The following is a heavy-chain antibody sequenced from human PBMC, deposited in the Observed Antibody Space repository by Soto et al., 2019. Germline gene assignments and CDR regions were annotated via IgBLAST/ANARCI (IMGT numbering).Heavy chain of an antibody. Sequence: GGSLRLSCAASGFTFSDYYMSWIRQAPGKGLEWVSYISSSSSYTNYADSVKGRFTISRDNAKNSLYLQMNSLRAEDTAVYYCARDLGYCSGGSCYRYYGMDVWGQGTTVTVS. CDR3: ARDLGYCSGGSCYRYYGMDV. CDR2: ISSSSSYT. V-gene: IGHV3-11*06. D-gene: IGHD2-15*01. J-gene: IGHJ6*02. CDR1: GFTFSDYY.